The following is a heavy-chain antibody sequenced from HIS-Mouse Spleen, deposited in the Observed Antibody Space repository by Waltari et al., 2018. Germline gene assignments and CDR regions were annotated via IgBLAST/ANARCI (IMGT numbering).Heavy chain of an antibody. CDR2: IKQDGSEK. Sequence: EVQLVESGGGLVQPGGSLRLSCAASGFTFSRYWMSGVRQAPGKGLEWVANIKQDGSEKYYVDSVKGRFTISRDNAKNSLYLQMISLRAEDTAVYYCAREPHYGGNSHFDYWGQGTLVTVSS. CDR3: AREPHYGGNSHFDY. J-gene: IGHJ4*02. CDR1: GFTFSRYW. D-gene: IGHD4-17*01. V-gene: IGHV3-7*01.